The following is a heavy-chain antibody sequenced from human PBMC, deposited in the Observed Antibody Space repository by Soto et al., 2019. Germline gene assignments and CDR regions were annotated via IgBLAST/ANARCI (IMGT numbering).Heavy chain of an antibody. CDR3: ARGKWAGAATPIEY. J-gene: IGHJ4*02. V-gene: IGHV3-53*01. CDR1: GFTVSSNY. D-gene: IGHD2-15*01. CDR2: IYSGGST. Sequence: EVHLVESGGGLIQPGGSLRLACAASGFTVSSNYMSWVRQAPGKGLEWVSVIYSGGSTYYADSVKGRFTISRDNSKNTLSLQMNSLRAEDTAVYYCARGKWAGAATPIEYWGQGTLVTVSS.